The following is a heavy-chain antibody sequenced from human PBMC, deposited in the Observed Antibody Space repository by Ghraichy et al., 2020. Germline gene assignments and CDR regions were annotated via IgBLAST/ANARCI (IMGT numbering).Heavy chain of an antibody. Sequence: GESLNISCAASGFTFNNAWMSWVRQAPGKGLEWVGSIKSKTDGGTTDYAAPVKGRFTISRDDSRKMLFLQMNSLKTEDTAVYYCNTYGRRGNSIDYWGQGILVTVSS. J-gene: IGHJ4*02. CDR1: GFTFNNAW. V-gene: IGHV3-15*01. CDR3: NTYGRRGNSIDY. D-gene: IGHD3-10*01. CDR2: IKSKTDGGTT.